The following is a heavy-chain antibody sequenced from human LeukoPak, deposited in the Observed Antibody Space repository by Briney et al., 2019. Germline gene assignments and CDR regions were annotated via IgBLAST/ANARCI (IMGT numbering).Heavy chain of an antibody. CDR3: TTDPGYNSSP. D-gene: IGHD3-22*01. V-gene: IGHV3-21*01. CDR2: ITSTGYI. J-gene: IGHJ5*02. Sequence: PGGSLRLSCAAPGFTFSRYTLKWGRPAPGKGLEWVSSITSTGYIYYADSVKGRFTISRDNTKNSLFLQMDSLRAEDTAVYCCTTDPGYNSSPWGQGTLVTVSS. CDR1: GFTFSRYT.